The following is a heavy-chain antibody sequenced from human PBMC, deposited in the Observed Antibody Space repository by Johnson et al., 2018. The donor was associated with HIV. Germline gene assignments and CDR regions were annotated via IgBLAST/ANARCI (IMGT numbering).Heavy chain of an antibody. CDR1: GFTFGDYA. Sequence: VQLVESGGGLVQPGRFLRLFCAASGFTFGDYAMHWVWQGPGKGLEWVSSISWNRVSIGYADSVKGRFTISRDNAKNSLYLQMNTLRAEYTALYYCAKDTLFYVHGAFEFWCQGTMVTVSS. CDR3: AKDTLFYVHGAFEF. D-gene: IGHD3-10*02. CDR2: ISWNRVSI. V-gene: IGHV3-9*01. J-gene: IGHJ3*01.